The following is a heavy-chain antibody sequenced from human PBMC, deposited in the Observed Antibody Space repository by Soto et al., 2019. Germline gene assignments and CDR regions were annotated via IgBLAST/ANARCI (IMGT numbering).Heavy chain of an antibody. V-gene: IGHV4-59*08. D-gene: IGHD1-1*01. Sequence: QVQLQESGPGLVKPSETLSLTCTVSGGSISSYYWSWIRQPTGEGLEWIGYISYSGTTNYNPSLKSRAPISAATSRNQFSLKLSSVTAADTAVYYCATGYSWNDPFDYWGQGTLVTVSS. J-gene: IGHJ4*02. CDR3: ATGYSWNDPFDY. CDR2: ISYSGTT. CDR1: GGSISSYY.